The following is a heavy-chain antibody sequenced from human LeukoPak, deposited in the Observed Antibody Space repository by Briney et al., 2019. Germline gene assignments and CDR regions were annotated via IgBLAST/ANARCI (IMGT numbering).Heavy chain of an antibody. Sequence: SETLSLTCAVSGGSISSNNWWNWVRQPPGKGLEWIGEIHHSGSTNYNPSLKSRVTMSVDKSKNQFSLRLSSMTAADTAVYYCARVPNARYYYYYMDVWGKGTTVTVSS. CDR2: IHHSGST. D-gene: IGHD2-8*01. CDR3: ARVPNARYYYYYMDV. V-gene: IGHV4-4*02. CDR1: GGSISSNNW. J-gene: IGHJ6*03.